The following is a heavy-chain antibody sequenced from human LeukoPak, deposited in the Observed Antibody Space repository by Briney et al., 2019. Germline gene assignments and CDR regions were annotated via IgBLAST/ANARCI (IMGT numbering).Heavy chain of an antibody. V-gene: IGHV1-2*02. CDR3: ARAGGTYYDFWSAH. Sequence: ASVKVSCKAPGYTFNDYYIHWVRQAPGQGLEWMGWINPHSGGTYYAQKFQGRVTITMDRSISTAYMELSRLRSDDTAVYYCARAGGTYYDFWSAHWGQGTLVTVSS. CDR1: GYTFNDYY. CDR2: INPHSGGT. D-gene: IGHD3-3*01. J-gene: IGHJ4*02.